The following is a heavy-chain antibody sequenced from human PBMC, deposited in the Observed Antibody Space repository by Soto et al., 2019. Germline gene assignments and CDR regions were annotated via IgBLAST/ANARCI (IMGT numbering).Heavy chain of an antibody. V-gene: IGHV3-30*18. D-gene: IGHD5-18*01. Sequence: QVQLVESGGGVVQPGRSLRLSCAASGFTFSSYGMHWVRQAPGKGLEWVAVISYDGSNKYYADSVKGRFTISRDNSKNTLYLQMNSLRAEDTAVYYCAKGYSYGFGYWGQGTLVTVSS. J-gene: IGHJ4*02. CDR2: ISYDGSNK. CDR3: AKGYSYGFGY. CDR1: GFTFSSYG.